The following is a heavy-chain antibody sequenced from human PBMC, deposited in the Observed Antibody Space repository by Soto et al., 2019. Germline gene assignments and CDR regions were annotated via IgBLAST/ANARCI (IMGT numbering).Heavy chain of an antibody. CDR3: ARDKITGLFDY. CDR2: INHSGST. Sequence: SETLSLTCAVYGGSLSGYYWTWIRQPPGTGLEWIGEINHSGSTNYNPPPQSRVTISVDTSKNQFSLKLTSVTAADTAVYYCARDKITGLFDYWGQGTLVTVSS. V-gene: IGHV4-34*01. J-gene: IGHJ4*02. CDR1: GGSLSGYY. D-gene: IGHD2-8*02.